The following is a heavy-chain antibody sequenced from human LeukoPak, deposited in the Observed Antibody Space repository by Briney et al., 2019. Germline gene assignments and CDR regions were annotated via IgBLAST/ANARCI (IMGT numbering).Heavy chain of an antibody. V-gene: IGHV4-59*01. CDR1: GGAISSYD. J-gene: IGHJ3*02. CDR2: IYYSGST. D-gene: IGHD3-9*01. CDR3: ARGPRYFDWLLSGHDAFDI. Sequence: SETLSLTCTVSGGAISSYDWSWIRQPPGKGLEWLGDIYYSGSTNYNPSLMSRVTISVDTSKNQFSLKLSSVTAADTAVYYCARGPRYFDWLLSGHDAFDIWGQGTMVTVSS.